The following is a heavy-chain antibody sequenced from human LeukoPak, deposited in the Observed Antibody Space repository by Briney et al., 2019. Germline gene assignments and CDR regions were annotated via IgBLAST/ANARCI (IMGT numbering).Heavy chain of an antibody. CDR3: ARENYYDSSGPGVIRGFDP. V-gene: IGHV3-30*04. J-gene: IGHJ5*02. Sequence: GGSLRLSCAASGFTFSSYAMHWVRQAPGKGLEWVAVISYDGSNKYYADSVKGRFTISRDNSKNMLYLQMNSLRAEDAAVYYCARENYYDSSGPGVIRGFDPWGQGTLVTVSS. CDR2: ISYDGSNK. D-gene: IGHD3-22*01. CDR1: GFTFSSYA.